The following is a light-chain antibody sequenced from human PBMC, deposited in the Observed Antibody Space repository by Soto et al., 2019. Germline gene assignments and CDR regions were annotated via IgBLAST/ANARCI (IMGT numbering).Light chain of an antibody. CDR1: QSISTY. V-gene: IGKV3-11*01. Sequence: EIVLTQSPATLSLSAGERATLSCRASQSISTYLAWYQQRPGQAPRLLIYDASNRATGIPAWFSGSGAGTDFTLSISSLEPEDFGVYYCQQRHTWPLTFGGGTKVEIK. J-gene: IGKJ4*01. CDR3: QQRHTWPLT. CDR2: DAS.